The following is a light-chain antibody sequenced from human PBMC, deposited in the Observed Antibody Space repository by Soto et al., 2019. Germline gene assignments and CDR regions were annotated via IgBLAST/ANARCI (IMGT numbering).Light chain of an antibody. V-gene: IGLV2-14*03. J-gene: IGLJ1*01. Sequence: QSALTQPRSASGSPGQSVTIPCTGTSXDVGGYNFVSWYQQHPGKAPKLMISEVNNRPSGVSDRFSGSKSGNTASLTISGLQSEDEGDYYCSSYSSTSTLFVFGTGTKDSLL. CDR2: EVN. CDR3: SSYSSTSTLFV. CDR1: SXDVGGYNF.